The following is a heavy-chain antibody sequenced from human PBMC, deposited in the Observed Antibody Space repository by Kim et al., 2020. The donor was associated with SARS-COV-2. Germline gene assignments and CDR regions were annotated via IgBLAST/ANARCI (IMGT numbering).Heavy chain of an antibody. CDR1: GYTFTSYA. CDR3: AREGTDGVVTAYYFDY. D-gene: IGHD2-21*02. Sequence: ASVKVSCKASGYTFTSYAMHWVRQAPGQRLEWMGWINAGNGNTKYSQKFQGRVTITRDTSASTAYMELSSLRSEDTAVYYCAREGTDGVVTAYYFDYWGQGTLVTVSS. V-gene: IGHV1-3*01. J-gene: IGHJ4*02. CDR2: INAGNGNT.